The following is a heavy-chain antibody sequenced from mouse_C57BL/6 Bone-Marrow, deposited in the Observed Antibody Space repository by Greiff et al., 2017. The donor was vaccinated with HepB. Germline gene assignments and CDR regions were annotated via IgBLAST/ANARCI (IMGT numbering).Heavy chain of an antibody. CDR3: ARYYDYDDGGRWYFDV. CDR2: ILPGSGST. D-gene: IGHD2-4*01. Sequence: VNVVESGAELMKPGASVKLSCKATGYTFTGYWIEWVKQRPGHGLEWIGEILPGSGSTNYNEKFKGKATFTADTSSNTAYMQLSSLTTEDSAIYYCARYYDYDDGGRWYFDVWGTGTTVTVSS. V-gene: IGHV1-9*01. CDR1: GYTFTGYW. J-gene: IGHJ1*03.